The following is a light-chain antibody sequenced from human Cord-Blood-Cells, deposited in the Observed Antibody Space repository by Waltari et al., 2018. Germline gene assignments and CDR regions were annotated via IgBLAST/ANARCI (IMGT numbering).Light chain of an antibody. Sequence: QSALTQPRSVSGSPGQSVTISCTGTSSDVGGFYYVSWYQQPPGKAPKLLIYDVSKRPSGVPDRTSGSKAGTTASLTISGLQSEDDADYYRCSYAGSYAVGTGTMVTVL. V-gene: IGLV2-11*01. CDR2: DVS. J-gene: IGLJ1*01. CDR1: SSDVGGFYY. CDR3: CSYAGSYA.